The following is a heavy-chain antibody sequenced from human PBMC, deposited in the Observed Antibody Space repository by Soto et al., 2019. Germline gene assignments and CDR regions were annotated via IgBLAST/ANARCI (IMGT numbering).Heavy chain of an antibody. Sequence: LQLQESGPGLVTPSETLALNCTVSGGAISHHSSYWGCIRHPPGKRLEWIGSLYYSGSAYYNPSIMSRLTISVDPSKNQFAVRLNCVTAADTAVYYCGMRPFVLGIIPYYFDSCGQGTLVTVSS. CDR3: GMRPFVLGIIPYYFDS. CDR2: LYYSGSA. D-gene: IGHD3-10*02. V-gene: IGHV4-39*01. J-gene: IGHJ4*02. CDR1: GGAISHHSSY.